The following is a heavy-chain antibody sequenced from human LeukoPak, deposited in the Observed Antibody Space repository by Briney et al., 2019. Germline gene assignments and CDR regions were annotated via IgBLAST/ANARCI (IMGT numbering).Heavy chain of an antibody. D-gene: IGHD7-27*01. CDR2: VSIGGSFI. CDR1: GFTFSSYG. J-gene: IGHJ6*04. V-gene: IGHV3-21*01. Sequence: GGSLRLSCAASGFTFSSYGMNWVRQAPGKGLEWVSFVSIGGSFIYYADSVKGRFTISRDDAKNSLYLQMNSLTAEDTAEYYCARGSLYWGDVWGKGTTVTVSS. CDR3: ARGSLYWGDV.